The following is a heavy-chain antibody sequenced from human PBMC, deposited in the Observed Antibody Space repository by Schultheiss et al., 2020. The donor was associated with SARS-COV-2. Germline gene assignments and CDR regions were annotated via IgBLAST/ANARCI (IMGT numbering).Heavy chain of an antibody. Sequence: GGSLRLSCAASGFTFSSYGMHWVRQAPGKGLEWVAVISYDGSNKYYADSVKGRFTISRDNSKNTLYLQMNSLRAEDTAVYYCAKCTTSSVVVADYFDYWGQGTLVTVSS. D-gene: IGHD2-15*01. CDR1: GFTFSSYG. CDR3: AKCTTSSVVVADYFDY. V-gene: IGHV3-33*05. CDR2: ISYDGSNK. J-gene: IGHJ4*02.